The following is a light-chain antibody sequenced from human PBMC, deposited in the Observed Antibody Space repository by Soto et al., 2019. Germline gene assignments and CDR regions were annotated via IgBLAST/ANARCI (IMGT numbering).Light chain of an antibody. CDR1: SSDVGGYNY. Sequence: QSVLTQPASVSGSPGQSITISCTGTSSDVGGYNYVSWYQQHPGKALKLLIYDVSNRPSGVSNRFSGSKSGNPASLTISGLQAEDEADYYCNSYASSRSYVFGTGTKLTVL. J-gene: IGLJ1*01. CDR2: DVS. V-gene: IGLV2-14*01. CDR3: NSYASSRSYV.